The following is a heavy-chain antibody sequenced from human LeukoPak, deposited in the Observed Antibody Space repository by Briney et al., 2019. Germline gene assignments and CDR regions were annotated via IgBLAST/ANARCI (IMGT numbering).Heavy chain of an antibody. CDR2: ISAYNGNT. V-gene: IGHV1-18*01. Sequence: ASVKVSCKASGYTFTSYGISWVRQAPGQGLEWMGWISAYNGNTNYAQKLQGRVTMTTDTSTSTAYMELRSLRSDDTAVYYCARHADSEGAVAGPEPDYWGQGTLVTVSS. J-gene: IGHJ4*02. CDR1: GYTFTSYG. D-gene: IGHD6-19*01. CDR3: ARHADSEGAVAGPEPDY.